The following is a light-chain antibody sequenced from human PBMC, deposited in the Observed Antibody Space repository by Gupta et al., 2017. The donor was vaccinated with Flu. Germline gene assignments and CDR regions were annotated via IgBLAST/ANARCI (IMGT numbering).Light chain of an antibody. Sequence: TVLTQSPATLSLSPGERATLSCRASQSVGSYLAWYQQKPGQAPRLLIYDASNRATGIPARFRGSGSGTDFTLTISSLEPEDFAVYYCQQRGNWPITFGQGTRLEIK. CDR2: DAS. CDR1: QSVGSY. CDR3: QQRGNWPIT. J-gene: IGKJ5*01. V-gene: IGKV3-11*01.